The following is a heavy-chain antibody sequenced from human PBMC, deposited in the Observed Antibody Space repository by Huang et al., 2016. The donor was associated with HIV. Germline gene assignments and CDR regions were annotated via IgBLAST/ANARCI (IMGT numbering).Heavy chain of an antibody. V-gene: IGHV1-8*03. CDR2: MNPKSGNT. J-gene: IGHJ4*02. Sequence: QVQLVQSGAEVKKPGASVKVSCKASGFNFNNYDFNWVRQASGQGLEWIGWMNPKSGNTGYAQKFQGRVTINRNTSITTAYMELRSLRSEDTAVYYCARARGFLYDSTGYYSRYYFDSWGQGTLVTISS. CDR1: GFNFNNYD. D-gene: IGHD3-22*01. CDR3: ARARGFLYDSTGYYSRYYFDS.